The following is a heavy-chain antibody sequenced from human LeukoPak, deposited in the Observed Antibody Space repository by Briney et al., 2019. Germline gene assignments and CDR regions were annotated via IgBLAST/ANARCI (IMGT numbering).Heavy chain of an antibody. CDR2: ISGSGGST. V-gene: IGHV3-23*01. Sequence: PGGSXRXXCAASGFTFSSYAMSWVRQAPGKGLEWVSAISGSGGSTYYADSVKGRFTISKDNAKNTLYLQMNGLRAEDTAVYYCARELGVGVIGDAFDIWGQGTVVTVSS. CDR1: GFTFSSYA. J-gene: IGHJ3*02. D-gene: IGHD3-22*01. CDR3: ARELGVGVIGDAFDI.